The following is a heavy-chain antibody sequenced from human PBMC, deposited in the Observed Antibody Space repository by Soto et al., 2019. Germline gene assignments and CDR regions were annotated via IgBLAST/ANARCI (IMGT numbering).Heavy chain of an antibody. J-gene: IGHJ4*02. CDR3: ARVWSSGYSLEY. V-gene: IGHV3-48*02. Sequence: EVQLVESGGGLVQPGGSLRLSCEVSGFTFSIYSIHWVRQAPGKGLEGVSYISSSSRTIHYADSVKGRFTTSRDNAKNSVSLQMNSLREEDTAVYYCARVWSSGYSLEYWGQGTLVTVSS. CDR2: ISSSSRTI. CDR1: GFTFSIYS. D-gene: IGHD3-22*01.